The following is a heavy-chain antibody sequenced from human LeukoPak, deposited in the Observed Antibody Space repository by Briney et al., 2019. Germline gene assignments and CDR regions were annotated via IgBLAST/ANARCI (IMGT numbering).Heavy chain of an antibody. J-gene: IGHJ4*02. V-gene: IGHV1-2*06. CDR2: INPKRGGT. CDR1: GYSFTDYY. D-gene: IGHD3-10*01. CDR3: ALLWFGELWTKDY. Sequence: ASVKVSCKASGYSFTDYYMHWVRQAPGQGLEWMGRINPKRGGTNYAQKFQGRVTLTRDTSISTAHMELSKLTSDDTAVYYCALLWFGELWTKDYWGQGTLVTVSS.